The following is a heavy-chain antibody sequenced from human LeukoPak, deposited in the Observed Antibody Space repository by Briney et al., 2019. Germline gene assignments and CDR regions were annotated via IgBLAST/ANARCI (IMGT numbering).Heavy chain of an antibody. D-gene: IGHD6-13*01. CDR2: IYPGDSDT. V-gene: IGHV5-51*01. Sequence: GESLKISCKGSGYSFITHWIAWVRQTPGKGLEWMGVIYPGDSDTTYSPSFQGHVSISADKSIDTAYLQWSSLKGSDTAIYYCARRRDSTSWFDWFDPWGQGTLVTVSS. J-gene: IGHJ5*02. CDR3: ARRRDSTSWFDWFDP. CDR1: GYSFITHW.